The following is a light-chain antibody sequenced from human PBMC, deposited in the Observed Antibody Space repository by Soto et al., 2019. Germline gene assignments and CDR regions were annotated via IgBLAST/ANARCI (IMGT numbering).Light chain of an antibody. V-gene: IGKV3-11*01. J-gene: IGKJ5*01. CDR3: QHRMNWPLT. Sequence: EIVLTQSPAAVSLSPGERATLSCRASQSVSSYLLWYQQKPGQAPRLLIYDASNRASGTPARFSGSGSETDFTLTISSLEPEDFAVYYCQHRMNWPLTFGQGTRLEIK. CDR2: DAS. CDR1: QSVSSY.